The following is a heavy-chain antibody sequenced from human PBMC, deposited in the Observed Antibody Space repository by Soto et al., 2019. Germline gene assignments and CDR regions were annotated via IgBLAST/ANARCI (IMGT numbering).Heavy chain of an antibody. J-gene: IGHJ4*02. CDR3: AKDLSFGSPALDY. Sequence: GGSLRLSCAASGFTFSSYGMHWVRQAPGKGLEWVAVISYDGSNKYYADSVKGRFTISRDNSKNTLYLQMNSLRAEDTAVYYCAKDLSFGSPALDYWGQGTLVTVSS. CDR2: ISYDGSNK. D-gene: IGHD3-10*01. V-gene: IGHV3-30*18. CDR1: GFTFSSYG.